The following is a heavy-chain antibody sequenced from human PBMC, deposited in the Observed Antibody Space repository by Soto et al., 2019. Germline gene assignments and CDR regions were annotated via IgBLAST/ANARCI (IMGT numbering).Heavy chain of an antibody. CDR3: ARALYCSGGSCYMHKWFDP. V-gene: IGHV4-61*01. Sequence: SETLSLTCTVSGGSVSSGSYYWSWIRQPPGKGLEWIGYIYYSGSTNYNPSLKSRVTISVDTSKNQFSLKLSSVTAADTAVYYCARALYCSGGSCYMHKWFDPWGQGTLVTAPQ. CDR2: IYYSGST. J-gene: IGHJ5*02. D-gene: IGHD2-15*01. CDR1: GGSVSSGSYY.